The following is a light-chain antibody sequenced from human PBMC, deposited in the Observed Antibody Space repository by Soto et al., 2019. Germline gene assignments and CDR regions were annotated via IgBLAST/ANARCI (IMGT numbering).Light chain of an antibody. CDR3: RQSCSTPLT. CDR1: QSISSY. V-gene: IGKV1-39*01. J-gene: IGKJ4*01. CDR2: AAS. Sequence: DIQMTQSPSSLSASVGDRVTITCRASQSISSYLNWYQQKPGKAPKLLIYAASSLQSGVPSRFSGSVSGTDFTLSNSSLQHEDFATYYCRQSCSTPLTFGGGTKVEIK.